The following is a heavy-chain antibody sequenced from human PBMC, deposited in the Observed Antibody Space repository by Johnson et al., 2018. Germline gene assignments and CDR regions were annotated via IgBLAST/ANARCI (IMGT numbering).Heavy chain of an antibody. J-gene: IGHJ6*02. CDR2: IKSKTDGGTT. CDR3: TTDRVGTDYYYSGMDV. D-gene: IGHD1-7*01. CDR1: GFTFSNAW. Sequence: VQLVESGGGLVQPGWSLRLSCAASGFTFSNAWMSWVRQAPGKGLEWVGRIKSKTDGGTTDYAAPVKGRFTISRDDSKNTLYLQMNSLKTEDTAVYYCTTDRVGTDYYYSGMDVWGQGTTVTVSS. V-gene: IGHV3-15*01.